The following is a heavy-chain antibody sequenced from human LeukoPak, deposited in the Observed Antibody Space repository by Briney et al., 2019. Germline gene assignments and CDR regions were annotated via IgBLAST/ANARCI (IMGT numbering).Heavy chain of an antibody. CDR3: AKEGGYPTVTTVPTFDY. D-gene: IGHD4-17*01. V-gene: IGHV1-69*13. J-gene: IGHJ4*02. CDR2: IIPIFGTA. CDR1: GGTFSSDA. Sequence: GASVKVSCKASGGTFSSDAISWVRQAPGQGLEWMGGIIPIFGTAHHAQKFQGRVTITADESTSTAYMELSSLRSEDTALYYCAKEGGYPTVTTVPTFDYWGQGTLVTVSS.